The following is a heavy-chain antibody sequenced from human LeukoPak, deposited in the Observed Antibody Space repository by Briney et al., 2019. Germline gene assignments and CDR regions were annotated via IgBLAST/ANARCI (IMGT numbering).Heavy chain of an antibody. CDR3: ARGVVTSNWFDP. V-gene: IGHV4-34*01. J-gene: IGHJ5*02. CDR1: GGSFSGYY. D-gene: IGHD3-22*01. CDR2: INHSGST. Sequence: SETLSLTCAVYGGSFSGYYWSWIRQPPGKGLEWIGEINHSGSTNYNPSLKSRVTISVDTSKNQFSLKLSSATAADTAVYYCARGVVTSNWFDPWGQGTLVTVSS.